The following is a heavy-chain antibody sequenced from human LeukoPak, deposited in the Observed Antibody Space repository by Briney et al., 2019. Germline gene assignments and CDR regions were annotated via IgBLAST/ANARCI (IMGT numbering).Heavy chain of an antibody. CDR2: IYTTGST. CDR1: GGSISSGSYY. CDR3: VRQDYAGYFDY. J-gene: IGHJ4*02. V-gene: IGHV4-61*02. D-gene: IGHD4/OR15-4a*01. Sequence: PSETLSLTCTVSGGSISSGSYYWSWIRQPAGKGLEWIGRIYTTGSTNYNPSLKSRVTISVDTSKSQFSLKLSSVTAADPAVYYCVRQDYAGYFDYWGQGTLVTVSS.